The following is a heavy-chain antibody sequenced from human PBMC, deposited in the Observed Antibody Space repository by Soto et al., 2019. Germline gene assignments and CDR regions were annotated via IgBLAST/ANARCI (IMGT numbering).Heavy chain of an antibody. V-gene: IGHV4-61*01. J-gene: IGHJ6*02. D-gene: IGHD6-19*01. CDR2: FYYSGST. CDR1: GGSVSSGSYY. Sequence: VQLQESGPGLVKPSETLSLTCTVSGGSVSSGSYYWSWIRQPPGKGLEWIGYFYYSGSTNYNPSLKSRVTISVDTSKNQFSLKLSSVTAADTAVYYCARGIEGWYQGRYYYGMDVWGQGTTVTVSS. CDR3: ARGIEGWYQGRYYYGMDV.